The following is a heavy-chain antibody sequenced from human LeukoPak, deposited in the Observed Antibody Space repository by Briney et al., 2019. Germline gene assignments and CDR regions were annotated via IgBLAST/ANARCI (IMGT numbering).Heavy chain of an antibody. V-gene: IGHV3-30-3*01. CDR2: IPYEESNT. Sequence: GRSLRLSCAASGFIFSNYAMHWVRQAPGKGLERVAVIPYEESNTYYADSVEGRFTISRDNSNNTLYLQMNSLRVEDTAVYYCARVSDTPYRLYGMDVWGQGTTVTVSS. J-gene: IGHJ6*02. CDR3: ARVSDTPYRLYGMDV. D-gene: IGHD5-18*01. CDR1: GFIFSNYA.